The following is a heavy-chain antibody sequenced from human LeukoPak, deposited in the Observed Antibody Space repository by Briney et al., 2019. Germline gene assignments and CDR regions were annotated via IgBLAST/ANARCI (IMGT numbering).Heavy chain of an antibody. D-gene: IGHD2-2*01. CDR2: IYYSGST. CDR1: GGSISSYY. Sequence: PSETLSLTCTVSGGSISSYYWSWIRQPPRKGLEWIGYIYYSGSTNYNPSLKSRVTISVDTSKNQFSLKLSSVTAADTAVYYCARDRRSTNWFDPWGQGTLVTVSS. V-gene: IGHV4-59*01. CDR3: ARDRRSTNWFDP. J-gene: IGHJ5*02.